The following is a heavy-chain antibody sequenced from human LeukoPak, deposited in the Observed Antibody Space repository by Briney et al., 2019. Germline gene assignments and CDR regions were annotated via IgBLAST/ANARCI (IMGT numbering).Heavy chain of an antibody. D-gene: IGHD6-19*01. CDR1: GFTFSSYD. V-gene: IGHV3-13*05. CDR2: IGAAGDP. CDR3: ARALSSGWYVFGY. Sequence: GGSLRLSCAASGFTFSSYDMHWVRQPTGKGLEWVSAIGAAGDPYYPGSVKGRFTISRENAKNSLYLQMNSLRAGDTAVYYCARALSSGWYVFGYWGQGTLVTVSS. J-gene: IGHJ4*02.